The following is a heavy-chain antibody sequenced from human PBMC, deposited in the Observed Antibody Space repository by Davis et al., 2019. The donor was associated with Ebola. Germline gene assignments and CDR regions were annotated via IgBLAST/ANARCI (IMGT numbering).Heavy chain of an antibody. D-gene: IGHD1-1*01. CDR1: GYTFTSYG. Sequence: ASVTVSCKASGYTFTSYGITWVRQAPGQGLEWMGWINPHNGNTNYAQKLQGRVTMTTDTSTSTAYMELRSLRSDDTAVYYCARAQFPTTSDHWGQGTLVTVSS. CDR2: INPHNGNT. J-gene: IGHJ4*02. CDR3: ARAQFPTTSDH. V-gene: IGHV1-18*04.